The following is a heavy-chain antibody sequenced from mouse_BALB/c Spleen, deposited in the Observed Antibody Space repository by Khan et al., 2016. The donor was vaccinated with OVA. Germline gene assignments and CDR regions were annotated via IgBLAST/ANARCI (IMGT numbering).Heavy chain of an antibody. D-gene: IGHD4-1*01. CDR3: ADHLTGSFAY. J-gene: IGHJ3*01. CDR2: IRSGGDYT. V-gene: IGHV5-6*01. Sequence: EVKLVESGGDLVKPGGSLKLSCAASGFTFSSYSMSWVRQPPDKRLEWVASIRSGGDYTYYPDSVTGRFTIYRDNAKNTLYLQMRDLMSEDTAMYYCADHLTGSFAYGGQGTLVTVSA. CDR1: GFTFSSYS.